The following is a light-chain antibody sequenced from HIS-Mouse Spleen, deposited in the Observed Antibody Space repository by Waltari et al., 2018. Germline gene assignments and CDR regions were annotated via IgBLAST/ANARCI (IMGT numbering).Light chain of an antibody. V-gene: IGKV1-5*03. CDR3: QQYNSYIFT. CDR1: QSISSW. Sequence: DIQMTKSPSTRSASVGDRVTITCRASQSISSWLAWYRQKPGKAPKLLIYKASSLESGVPSRFSGSGSGTEFTLTISSLQPDDFATYYCQQYNSYIFTFGPGTKVDIK. J-gene: IGKJ3*01. CDR2: KAS.